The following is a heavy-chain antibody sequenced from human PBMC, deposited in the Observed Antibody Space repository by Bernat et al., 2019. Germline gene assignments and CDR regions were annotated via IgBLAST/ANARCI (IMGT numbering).Heavy chain of an antibody. J-gene: IGHJ6*03. D-gene: IGHD3-3*01. CDR2: ISAYNGNT. Sequence: QVQLVQSGAEVKKPGASVKVSCKASGYTFTSYGISWVRQAPGQGLEWMGWISAYNGNTNYALKLQGRVTMTTDTSTSTAYMELRSLRSDDTAVYYCARDWYYDFWSGYYTPIHYYYMDVWGKGTTVTVSS. CDR3: ARDWYYDFWSGYYTPIHYYYMDV. CDR1: GYTFTSYG. V-gene: IGHV1-18*01.